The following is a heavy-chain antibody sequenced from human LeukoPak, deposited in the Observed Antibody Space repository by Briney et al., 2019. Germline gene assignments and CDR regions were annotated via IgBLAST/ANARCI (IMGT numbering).Heavy chain of an antibody. CDR2: ISSSSSNI. CDR1: GFTFSSYS. Sequence: GGSLRLSCAASGFTFSSYSMNWVHQAPGKGLEWVSSISSSSSNIYYADSVKGRFTISRDNPKNPLYLQMNSLRAEDTAVYYCARDRWDRIAAAGIFDYWGQGTLVTVSS. J-gene: IGHJ4*02. CDR3: ARDRWDRIAAAGIFDY. V-gene: IGHV3-21*01. D-gene: IGHD6-13*01.